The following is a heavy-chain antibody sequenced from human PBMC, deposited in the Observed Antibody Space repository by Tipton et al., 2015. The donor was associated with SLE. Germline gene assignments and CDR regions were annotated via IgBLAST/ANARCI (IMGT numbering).Heavy chain of an antibody. CDR3: ARRYSDSWGYFDY. D-gene: IGHD2-2*02. V-gene: IGHV4-59*08. Sequence: TLSLTCTVSGGSISSNYWSWIRQPPGKGLEWIGYIYHSGSTTYNPSLKSRVTISVDTSKNQFSLKLSSVTAADTAMYYCARRYSDSWGYFDYWGQGTLVTVSS. CDR2: IYHSGST. CDR1: GGSISSNY. J-gene: IGHJ4*02.